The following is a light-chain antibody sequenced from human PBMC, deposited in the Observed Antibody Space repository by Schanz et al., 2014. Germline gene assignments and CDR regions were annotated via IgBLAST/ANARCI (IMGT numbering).Light chain of an antibody. Sequence: DIVLTQSPLSLPVTPGEPASISCRSSQSLLHSNGYNYLDWYLQRPGQSPQLLIYLGSSRASGVPDRFSGSGSGTYFTLKISRVEAEDVGVYYCMQSLQFPITFGQGTKLEIK. CDR1: QSLLHSNGYNY. CDR2: LGS. J-gene: IGKJ2*01. CDR3: MQSLQFPIT. V-gene: IGKV2-28*01.